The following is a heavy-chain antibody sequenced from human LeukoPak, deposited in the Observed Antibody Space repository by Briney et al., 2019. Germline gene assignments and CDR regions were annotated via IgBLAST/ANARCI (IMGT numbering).Heavy chain of an antibody. CDR1: GGSISSYY. V-gene: IGHV4-4*07. CDR3: ARHSDPYDYIWGSYRDYYYMDV. CDR2: IYTSGST. Sequence: SETLSLTCTVSGGSISSYYWSWIRQVAGKGLEWIGRIYTSGSTNYNPSLKSRVTMSVDTSKNQFSLKLTSVTAADTAVYYCARHSDPYDYIWGSYRDYYYMDVWGKGTTVTISS. J-gene: IGHJ6*03. D-gene: IGHD3-16*02.